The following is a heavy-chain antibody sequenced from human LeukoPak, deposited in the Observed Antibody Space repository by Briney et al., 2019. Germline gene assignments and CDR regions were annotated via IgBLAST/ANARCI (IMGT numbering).Heavy chain of an antibody. D-gene: IGHD1-26*01. J-gene: IGHJ4*02. CDR1: GFTFTNYA. Sequence: GGSLRLSCAASGFTFTNYAMSWVRQAPGKGLEWVSAISGSGARTYYADFVKGRFTIYRDNSKNTLYLQMNSLRAEDTAVYYCAKLSKVDSGSYLGFDYWGQGTLVTVSS. V-gene: IGHV3-23*01. CDR2: ISGSGART. CDR3: AKLSKVDSGSYLGFDY.